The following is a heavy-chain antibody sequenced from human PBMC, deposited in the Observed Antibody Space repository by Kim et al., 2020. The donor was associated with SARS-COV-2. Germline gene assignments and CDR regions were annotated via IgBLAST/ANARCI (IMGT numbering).Heavy chain of an antibody. Sequence: YAGRVKRRYPISSDNAKNSMYLQMNSLRAEDTAVYYCARGYSSGWGPLDYWGQGTLVTVSS. D-gene: IGHD6-19*01. CDR3: ARGYSSGWGPLDY. J-gene: IGHJ4*02. V-gene: IGHV3-21*01.